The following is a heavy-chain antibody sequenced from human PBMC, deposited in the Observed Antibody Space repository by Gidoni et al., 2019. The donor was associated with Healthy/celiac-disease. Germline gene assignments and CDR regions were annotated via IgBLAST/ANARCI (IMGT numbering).Heavy chain of an antibody. V-gene: IGHV3-30*01. CDR1: GFTFSSYA. J-gene: IGHJ4*02. D-gene: IGHD3-10*01. CDR3: VRNYPIDY. CDR2: ISYDGSNK. Sequence: QVQLVESGGGVVQPGRSLRLSCAASGFTFSSYAMHWVRQAPGKGLEWVAVISYDGSNKYYADSVKGRFTISRDNSKNTLYLQMNSLRAEDTAVYYCVRNYPIDYWGQGTLVTVSS.